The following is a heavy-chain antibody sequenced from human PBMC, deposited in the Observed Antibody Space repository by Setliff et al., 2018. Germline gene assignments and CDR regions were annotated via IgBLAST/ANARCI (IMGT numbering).Heavy chain of an antibody. J-gene: IGHJ4*02. Sequence: GGSLRLSCAASGFTVSANDMSWVRQAPGKGLEWISLLYDDGSKFYADSVKGRFTISRDNSKNTLYLQMNDLRAEDTAIYYCAKSPVRFGIDVVIPSYFDSWCPGTPVTVSS. CDR3: AKSPVRFGIDVVIPSYFDS. D-gene: IGHD3-16*02. V-gene: IGHV3-53*01. CDR2: LYDDGSK. CDR1: GFTVSAND.